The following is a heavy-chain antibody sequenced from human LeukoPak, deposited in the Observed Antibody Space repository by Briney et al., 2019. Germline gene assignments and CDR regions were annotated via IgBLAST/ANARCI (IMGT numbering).Heavy chain of an antibody. CDR1: GFTFSSYA. CDR3: AKDLVSRRRQLAGPWAQFDY. D-gene: IGHD5/OR15-5a*01. V-gene: IGHV3-23*01. Sequence: PGGSLRLSCAASGFTFSSYAMSWVRQAPGKGLEWVSAISGSGGSTYYADSVKGRFTISRDNSKNTLYLQMNSLRAEDTAVYYCAKDLVSRRRQLAGPWAQFDYWGQGTLVTVSS. J-gene: IGHJ4*02. CDR2: ISGSGGST.